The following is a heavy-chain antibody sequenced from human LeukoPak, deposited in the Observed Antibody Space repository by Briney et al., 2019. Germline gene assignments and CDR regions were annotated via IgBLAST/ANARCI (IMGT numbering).Heavy chain of an antibody. Sequence: GGSLRLSCAASGFTFSTYNMNWVRQAPGKGLEWVSSISSSSSYIYYADSVKGRFTISRDNAKNSLYLQMNSLGAEDSAVYYCARDSLHPRRLSDAFHVWGQGTMVTVSS. D-gene: IGHD3-16*02. CDR3: ARDSLHPRRLSDAFHV. J-gene: IGHJ3*01. V-gene: IGHV3-21*01. CDR1: GFTFSTYN. CDR2: ISSSSSYI.